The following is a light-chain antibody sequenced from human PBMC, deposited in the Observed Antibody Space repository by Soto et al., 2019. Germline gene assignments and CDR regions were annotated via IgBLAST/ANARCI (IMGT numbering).Light chain of an antibody. CDR3: CSYAGRSTVI. V-gene: IGLV2-23*01. J-gene: IGLJ2*01. CDR1: SGDIGTYNL. Sequence: QSVLTQPASVSGSPGQSITISCTGSSGDIGTYNLVSWYQQHPGRAPKLIIFEGNKRPSGVSNRFSASKSGNTASLAISGRQAEDEADSHCCSYAGRSTVICGGGTKVTVL. CDR2: EGN.